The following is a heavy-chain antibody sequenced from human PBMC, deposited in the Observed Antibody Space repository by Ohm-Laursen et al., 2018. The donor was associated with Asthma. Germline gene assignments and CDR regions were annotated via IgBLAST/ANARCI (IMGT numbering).Heavy chain of an antibody. CDR3: ARCRGGSTGYNDY. CDR2: IYTDGTT. CDR1: GFTVSNYF. V-gene: IGHV3-53*01. J-gene: IGHJ4*02. D-gene: IGHD2-15*01. Sequence: SLRLSCAASGFTVSNYFMTWVRQGPGKGLEWVSVIYTDGTTYYADSVKGRFSTSRDNSKNTVYLHMNNLRGEDTALYYCARCRGGSTGYNDYCGQGTLVTVSS.